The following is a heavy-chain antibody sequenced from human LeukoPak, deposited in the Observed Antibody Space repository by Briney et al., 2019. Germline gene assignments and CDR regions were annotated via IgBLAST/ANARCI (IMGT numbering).Heavy chain of an antibody. Sequence: PSQTLSLTCAVSGGSISSGGYSWSWIRQPPGKGLEWIGYIYHSGSTYYNPSLKSRVTISVDRSKNQFSLKLSSVTAADTAVYYCAREGGTMVRGVIKRAFDIWGQGTMVTVSS. CDR3: AREGGTMVRGVIKRAFDI. V-gene: IGHV4-30-2*01. J-gene: IGHJ3*02. D-gene: IGHD3-10*01. CDR1: GGSISSGGYS. CDR2: IYHSGST.